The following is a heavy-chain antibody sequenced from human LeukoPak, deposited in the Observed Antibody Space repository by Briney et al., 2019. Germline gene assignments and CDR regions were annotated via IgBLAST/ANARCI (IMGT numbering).Heavy chain of an antibody. CDR1: GFTFTDHY. J-gene: IGHJ4*02. CDR3: VREGEGPLSKDFDY. CDR2: IGPHSTFT. Sequence: ASMKVSCKSSGFTFTDHYIHWVRQGPGQGLEWMGYIGPHSTFTSSPQEFQGRVTMTRDTSMSTAYMELTRLTSDDTAVYYCVREGEGPLSKDFDYWGQGTLVTVSS. V-gene: IGHV1-2*02. D-gene: IGHD2/OR15-2a*01.